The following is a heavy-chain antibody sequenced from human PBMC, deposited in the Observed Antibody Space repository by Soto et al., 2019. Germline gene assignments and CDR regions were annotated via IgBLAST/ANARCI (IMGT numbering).Heavy chain of an antibody. Sequence: EVQLLESGGGLVQPGGSLRLSCAASGFTFSSYAMSWVRQAPGKGLEWVSGISGSGDSTYYADSVKGRFTISRDNSKSALYLQMNVLRDEDTAVYYCAKGVPGIAVAGTGYFQHWGQGSLVTVSS. J-gene: IGHJ1*01. CDR2: ISGSGDST. CDR1: GFTFSSYA. D-gene: IGHD6-19*01. CDR3: AKGVPGIAVAGTGYFQH. V-gene: IGHV3-23*01.